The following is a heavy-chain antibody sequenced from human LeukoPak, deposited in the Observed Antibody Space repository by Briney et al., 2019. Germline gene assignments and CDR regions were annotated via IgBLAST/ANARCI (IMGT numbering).Heavy chain of an antibody. J-gene: IGHJ3*02. V-gene: IGHV3-33*01. CDR1: GFXFSSYG. CDR2: IWYDGSNK. D-gene: IGHD3-10*01. CDR3: AREEYYYGSGSYRGYDAFDI. Sequence: GGSLRLSCAASGFXFSSYGIHWVRQAPGKGLEWVASIWYDGSNKYYADSVKGRFTISRDNSKNTLYLQMNSLRAEDTAVYYCAREEYYYGSGSYRGYDAFDIWGQGTMVTVSS.